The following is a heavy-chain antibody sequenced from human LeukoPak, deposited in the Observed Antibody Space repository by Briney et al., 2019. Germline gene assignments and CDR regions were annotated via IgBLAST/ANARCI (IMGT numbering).Heavy chain of an antibody. CDR1: GYTFTSYG. Sequence: ASVKVSCKASGYTFTSYGISWVRQAPGQGLEWMGWISAYNGNTNYAQKLQGRVTMTTDTSTSTAYMELRSLRSDDTAVYYCARGWDFQTGPPHFDYWGQGTLVTVSS. D-gene: IGHD7-27*01. J-gene: IGHJ4*02. CDR3: ARGWDFQTGPPHFDY. CDR2: ISAYNGNT. V-gene: IGHV1-18*01.